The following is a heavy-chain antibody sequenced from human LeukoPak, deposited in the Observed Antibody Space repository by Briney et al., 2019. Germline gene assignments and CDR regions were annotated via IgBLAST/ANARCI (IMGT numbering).Heavy chain of an antibody. V-gene: IGHV3-48*01. D-gene: IGHD2-15*01. CDR1: GFTFSSYN. CDR3: ASSIHCSGGSCYAP. J-gene: IGHJ4*02. Sequence: GGSLRLSCAASGFTFSSYNMNWVRQAPGKGLEWISYISSSSSSIYYADSVKGRFTIPRDDAKNSLYLQMNSLRAEDTAVYYCASSIHCSGGSCYAPWGQGTLVTVSS. CDR2: ISSSSSSI.